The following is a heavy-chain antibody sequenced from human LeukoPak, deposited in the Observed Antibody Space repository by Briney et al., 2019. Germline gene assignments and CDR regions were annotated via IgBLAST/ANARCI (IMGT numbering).Heavy chain of an antibody. CDR1: GGSISNSSYY. V-gene: IGHV4-39*01. Sequence: SETLSLTCTVSGGSISNSSYYWGWIRQPPGKGLEWIGGIYYVGSTYYNPSLKSRVTISVDTSKNQFSLKLSSVTAADTAVYYCARSVSAAAGTDVFYWGQGTLVTVSS. CDR3: ARSVSAAAGTDVFY. J-gene: IGHJ4*02. D-gene: IGHD6-13*01. CDR2: IYYVGST.